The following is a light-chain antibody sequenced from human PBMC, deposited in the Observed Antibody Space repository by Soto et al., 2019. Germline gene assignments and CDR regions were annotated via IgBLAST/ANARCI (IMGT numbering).Light chain of an antibody. CDR2: AAS. J-gene: IGKJ2*01. CDR1: QSISDW. V-gene: IGKV1-5*01. CDR3: LQYESAT. Sequence: DIPMNQSPSTLSAPAGDRVTITCRASQSISDWLAWYQQIPGKAPKLLIYAASTLQSGVPSRLSGSGSGTEFTVTISSLQPYDFGTYYCLQYESATFGQGIKLEMK.